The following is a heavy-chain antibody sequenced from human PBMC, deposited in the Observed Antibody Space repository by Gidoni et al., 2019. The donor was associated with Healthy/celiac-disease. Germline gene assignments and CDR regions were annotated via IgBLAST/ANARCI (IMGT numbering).Heavy chain of an antibody. D-gene: IGHD2-2*01. J-gene: IGHJ4*02. CDR1: GFTFSRYG. CDR2: IWYEGSNK. CDR3: ARDSEGYCSSTSCYGVYFDY. V-gene: IGHV3-33*01. Sequence: QVQLLESGGGVVQPGRSLRLSCAASGFTFSRYGLHWVRQAPVKGLEWVAVIWYEGSNKDDADSVKGRFTISRDNSKNTRYLQMNSLRAEDTAVYYCARDSEGYCSSTSCYGVYFDYWGQGTLVTVSS.